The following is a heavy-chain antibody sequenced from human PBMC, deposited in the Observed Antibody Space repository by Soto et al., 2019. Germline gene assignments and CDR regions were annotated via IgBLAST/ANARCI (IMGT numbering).Heavy chain of an antibody. D-gene: IGHD6-6*01. V-gene: IGHV3-15*01. CDR3: TTDTSIAARPRWNY. CDR1: GFTFSNAW. Sequence: PGGSLRLSGAASGFTFSNAWISWVRQAPWKGLEWVGRIKSKTDGGTTDYAAPVKGRFTISRDDSKNTLYLQMKSLKTEDTAVYYCTTDTSIAARPRWNYWGQGTLLTVSS. CDR2: IKSKTDGGTT. J-gene: IGHJ4*02.